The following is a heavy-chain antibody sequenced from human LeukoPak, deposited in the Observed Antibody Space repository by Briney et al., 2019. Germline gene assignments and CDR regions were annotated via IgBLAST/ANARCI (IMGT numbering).Heavy chain of an antibody. CDR3: ASRPRADIGPLDF. CDR2: ISGSGSRT. CDR1: GFTFSDYA. Sequence: GGFLRLSCAASGFTFSDYAMTWVRQAPGKGLEWVSSISGSGSRTYYTESVKGRFTISRDNSKNTLYLQMNSLRADETAIYYCASRPRADIGPLDFWGQGTLVTVSS. V-gene: IGHV3-23*01. J-gene: IGHJ4*02. D-gene: IGHD1-14*01.